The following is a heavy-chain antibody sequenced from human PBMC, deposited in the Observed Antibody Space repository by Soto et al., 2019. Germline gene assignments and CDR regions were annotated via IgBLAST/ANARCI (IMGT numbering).Heavy chain of an antibody. CDR3: ARGGGEALYYYYYMDV. Sequence: NPSQTLSLTCTVSGGSISSGGYYWSWIRQHPGKGLEWIGYIYYSGSTYYNPSLKSRVTISVDTSKNQFSLKLSSVTAADTAVYYCARGGGEALYYYYYMDVWGKGTTVTVSS. CDR1: GGSISSGGYY. J-gene: IGHJ6*03. CDR2: IYYSGST. V-gene: IGHV4-31*03. D-gene: IGHD4-17*01.